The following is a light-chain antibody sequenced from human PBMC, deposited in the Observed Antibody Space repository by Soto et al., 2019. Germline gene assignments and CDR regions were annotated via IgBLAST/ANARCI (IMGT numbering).Light chain of an antibody. Sequence: EIVLTHAPATLCFSPGEMATLSFRASQSVSSYLAWYQQKPGQAPRLLIYDASNRATGIPARFSGSGSGTDFTLTISSLEPEDFAVYYCQQRSNWPPITFGQGTRLEIK. CDR1: QSVSSY. CDR2: DAS. V-gene: IGKV3-11*01. J-gene: IGKJ5*01. CDR3: QQRSNWPPIT.